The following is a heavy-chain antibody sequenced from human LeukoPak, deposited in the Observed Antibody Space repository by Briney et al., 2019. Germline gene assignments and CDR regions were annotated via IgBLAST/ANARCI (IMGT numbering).Heavy chain of an antibody. J-gene: IGHJ4*02. CDR1: GGSISSYY. V-gene: IGHV4-59*01. D-gene: IGHD3-22*01. CDR2: IYYSGST. Sequence: SETLSLTCTVSGGSISSYYWSCIRQPPGKGLEWIGYIYYSGSTNYNPSLKSRVTISVDMSKNQFSLKLSSVTAADTAVYYCARGGYDSSGYYYVDYWGQGTLVTVSS. CDR3: ARGGYDSSGYYYVDY.